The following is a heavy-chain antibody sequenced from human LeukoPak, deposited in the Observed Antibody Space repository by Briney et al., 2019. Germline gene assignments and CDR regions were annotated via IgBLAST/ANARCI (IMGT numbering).Heavy chain of an antibody. D-gene: IGHD3-16*01. J-gene: IGHJ4*02. CDR2: IYTSGST. CDR3: ARDFGDDPPTDY. V-gene: IGHV4-61*02. Sequence: ASQTLSLTCTVSGGSISSGSYYWSWIRQPAGKGLEWIGRIYTSGSTNYNPSLKSRVTISVDTSKNQFSLKLSSVTAADTAVYYCARDFGDDPPTDYWGQGTLVTVSS. CDR1: GGSISSGSYY.